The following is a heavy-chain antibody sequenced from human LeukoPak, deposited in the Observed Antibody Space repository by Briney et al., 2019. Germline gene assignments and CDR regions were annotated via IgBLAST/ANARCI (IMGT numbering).Heavy chain of an antibody. CDR3: ARDRNYYGSGSYYVFDY. CDR2: INPSGGST. V-gene: IGHV1-46*01. D-gene: IGHD3-10*01. J-gene: IGHJ4*02. CDR1: GYTFTSYY. Sequence: ASVKVSCKASGYTFTSYYMHWVRQAPGQGLEWMGIINPSGGSTSYAQKFQGRVTMTRDMSTSTAYMELRSLRSDDTAVYYCARDRNYYGSGSYYVFDYWGQGTLVTVSS.